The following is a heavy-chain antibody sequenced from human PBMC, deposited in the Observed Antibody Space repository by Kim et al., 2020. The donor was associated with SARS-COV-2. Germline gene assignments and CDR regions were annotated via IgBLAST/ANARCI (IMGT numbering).Heavy chain of an antibody. V-gene: IGHV3-23*01. CDR3: AKGGSSGSSYSASHY. Sequence: ADAVEGRFTISRDNSRNTLYLQMNSLRAEDTAVYFCAKGGSSGSSYSASHYWGQGTLVSVS. D-gene: IGHD2-15*01. J-gene: IGHJ4*02.